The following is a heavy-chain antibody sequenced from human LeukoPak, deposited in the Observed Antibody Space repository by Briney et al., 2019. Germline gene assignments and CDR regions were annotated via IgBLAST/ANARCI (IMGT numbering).Heavy chain of an antibody. D-gene: IGHD3-22*01. CDR1: GFTFNNFG. Sequence: GGSLRLSCAASGFTFNNFGMHWVRQAPGKGLEWVSVISYSGSVQFYADSVKGRYTISRDASKNTVHLQTNSLRVEDTAVYYCARSPRDSRDWTGTLDYWGQGALVTVSS. CDR2: ISYSGSVQ. CDR3: ARSPRDSRDWTGTLDY. J-gene: IGHJ4*02. V-gene: IGHV3-30*03.